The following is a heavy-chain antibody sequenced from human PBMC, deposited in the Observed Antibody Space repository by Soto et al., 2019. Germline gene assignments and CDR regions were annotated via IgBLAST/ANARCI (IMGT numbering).Heavy chain of an antibody. Sequence: GGSLRLSCAASGFTFSSYGMHWVRQAPGKGLEWVAVISYDGSNKYYADSVKGRFTISRDNSKNTLYLQMNSLRAEDTAVYYCAKALDLETYYGNGLYV. CDR1: GFTFSSYG. V-gene: IGHV3-30*18. D-gene: IGHD3-3*01. CDR2: ISYDGSNK. CDR3: AKALDLETYYGNGLYV. J-gene: IGHJ6*01.